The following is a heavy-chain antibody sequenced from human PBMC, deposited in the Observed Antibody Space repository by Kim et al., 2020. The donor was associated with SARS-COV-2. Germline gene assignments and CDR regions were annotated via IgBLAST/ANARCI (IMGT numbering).Heavy chain of an antibody. Sequence: SETLSLTCTVSGGSISSSSYYWGWIRQPPGKGLEWIGTIYYSGSTYYNPSLKSRVTISVDTSKNQFSLKLSSVTAADTAVYYCARSYGSGSFYDYWGQGTLVTVSS. CDR1: GGSISSSSYY. V-gene: IGHV4-39*07. D-gene: IGHD3-10*01. J-gene: IGHJ4*02. CDR2: IYYSGST. CDR3: ARSYGSGSFYDY.